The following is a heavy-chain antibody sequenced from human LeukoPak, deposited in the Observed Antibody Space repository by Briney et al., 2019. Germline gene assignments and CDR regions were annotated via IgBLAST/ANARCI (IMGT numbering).Heavy chain of an antibody. CDR2: ISYDGSNK. CDR3: ARASSSWYDFDY. D-gene: IGHD6-13*01. V-gene: IGHV3-30-3*01. CDR1: GFTFSSYA. Sequence: GGSLRLSCAASGFTFSSYAMHWVRQAPGKGLEWVAVISYDGSNKYYADSVKGRFTISRDNSKNTLCLQMNSLRAEDTAVYYCARASSSWYDFDYWGQGTLVTVSS. J-gene: IGHJ4*02.